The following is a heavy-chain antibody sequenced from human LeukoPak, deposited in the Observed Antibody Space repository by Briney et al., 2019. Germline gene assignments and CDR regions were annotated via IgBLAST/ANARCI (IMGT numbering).Heavy chain of an antibody. J-gene: IGHJ4*02. CDR2: IYYSGST. CDR1: GGSISSYY. V-gene: IGHV4-59*01. Sequence: SETLSLTCSVSGGSISSYYWSWIRQPPGKGLEWIGYIYYSGSTNYNPSLKSRVTISVDTSKNQFSLKLSSVTAADTAVYYCASYSYYYDSSGYFDYWGQGTLVTVSS. CDR3: ASYSYYYDSSGYFDY. D-gene: IGHD3-22*01.